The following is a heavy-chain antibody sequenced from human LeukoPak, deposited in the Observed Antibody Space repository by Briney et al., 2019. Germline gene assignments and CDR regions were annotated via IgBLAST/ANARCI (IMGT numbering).Heavy chain of an antibody. D-gene: IGHD2-2*01. CDR3: AREYCSSTSCYWVNWFDP. V-gene: IGHV4-4*07. CDR1: GGSISSYY. CDR2: IYTSGST. Sequence: PSETLSLTCTVSGGSISSYYWSWIRQPAGKGLEWIERIYTSGSTNYNPSLKSRVTMSVDTSKNQFSLKLSSVTAADTAVYYCAREYCSSTSCYWVNWFDPWGQGTLVTVSS. J-gene: IGHJ5*02.